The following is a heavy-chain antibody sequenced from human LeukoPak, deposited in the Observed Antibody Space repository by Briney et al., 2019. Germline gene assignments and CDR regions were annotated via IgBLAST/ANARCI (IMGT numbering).Heavy chain of an antibody. V-gene: IGHV4-38-2*02. D-gene: IGHD5-18*01. CDR2: IYHSGST. CDR3: ARGGTAMVT. J-gene: IGHJ5*02. CDR1: GDSISSGDYY. Sequence: SETLSLTCTVSGDSISSGDYYWSWIRQPPGKGLEWIGSIYHSGSTYYNPSLKSRVTISVDTSKNQFSLKLSSVTAADTAVYYCARGGTAMVTWGQGTLVTVSS.